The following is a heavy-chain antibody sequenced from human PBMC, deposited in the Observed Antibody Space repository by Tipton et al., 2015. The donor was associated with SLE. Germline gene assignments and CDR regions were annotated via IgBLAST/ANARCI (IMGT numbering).Heavy chain of an antibody. CDR1: GGSISSHY. Sequence: TLSLTCTVSGGSISSHYWSWIRQPPGKGLEWIGYIYYSGSTNYNPSLKSRVTISVDTSKNQFSLKLSSVTAADTAVYYCASSRGPYSDWFDPWGQGTLVTVSS. D-gene: IGHD1-26*01. CDR3: ASSRGPYSDWFDP. V-gene: IGHV4-59*11. CDR2: IYYSGST. J-gene: IGHJ5*02.